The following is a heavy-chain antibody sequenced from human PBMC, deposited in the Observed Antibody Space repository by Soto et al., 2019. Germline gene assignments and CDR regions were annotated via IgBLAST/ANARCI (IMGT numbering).Heavy chain of an antibody. D-gene: IGHD2-15*01. J-gene: IGHJ6*02. Sequence: QVQLQQSGPGLVTPSEALSLTCVISGDSVSSNSAAWNWIRQSPSRGFEWLGRTYYRFKWFNEYAESVKSRITIKPETSKNHFSLQLNSVTPDDTAVYYCVRARYCSGGSCYYGLDVWGQGTTVTVSS. CDR2: TYYRFKWFN. CDR1: GDSVSSNSAA. V-gene: IGHV6-1*01. CDR3: VRARYCSGGSCYYGLDV.